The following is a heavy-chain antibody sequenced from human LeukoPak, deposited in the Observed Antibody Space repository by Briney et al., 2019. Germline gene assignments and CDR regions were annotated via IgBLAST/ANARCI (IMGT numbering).Heavy chain of an antibody. D-gene: IGHD3-10*01. Sequence: SETLSLTCTVSGGSIRTTSYYWGWIRQSPGREPEWIGSIYFSGSTYYNPSLESRVTISVDTSNNQFSLRLSSVTAADTAVYYCARGGSYWDYCGRGTLVTVSS. CDR2: IYFSGST. V-gene: IGHV4-39*07. CDR1: GGSIRTTSYY. J-gene: IGHJ4*02. CDR3: ARGGSYWDY.